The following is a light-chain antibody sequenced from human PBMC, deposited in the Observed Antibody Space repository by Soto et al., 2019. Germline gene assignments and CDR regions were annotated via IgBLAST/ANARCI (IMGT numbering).Light chain of an antibody. J-gene: IGLJ2*01. CDR3: RSYTSSSTVV. CDR1: SSDVGGYNS. Sequence: QSALTQPASVSGSPGQSITISCTGTSSDVGGYNSVSWYQHHPGKAPKLMIYDVSNRPSGVSNRFSGSKSVNTASLTISGLQAEDEAAYYCRSYTSSSTVVFGGGTKVTVL. CDR2: DVS. V-gene: IGLV2-14*03.